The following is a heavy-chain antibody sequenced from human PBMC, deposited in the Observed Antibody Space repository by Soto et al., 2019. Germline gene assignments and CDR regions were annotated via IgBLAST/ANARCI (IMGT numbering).Heavy chain of an antibody. D-gene: IGHD3-22*01. Sequence: PGESLKISCRTSGYKFTSYWIAWVRQMPGKGLEWMGIIFPSDSDTRYSPSFQGQVTISADRSTSTVFLQWASLKASDTAVYFCARKDKSGYLNWFDPWGQDTLVTVSS. J-gene: IGHJ5*02. CDR2: IFPSDSDT. V-gene: IGHV5-51*01. CDR3: ARKDKSGYLNWFDP. CDR1: GYKFTSYW.